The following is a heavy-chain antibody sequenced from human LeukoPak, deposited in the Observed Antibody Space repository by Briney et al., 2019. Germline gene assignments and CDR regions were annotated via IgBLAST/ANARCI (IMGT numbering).Heavy chain of an antibody. CDR2: ISAYNGNT. J-gene: IGHJ4*02. CDR3: ARDLDGSGSYYTGY. Sequence: AASVKVSCKASGYTFTSYGISWVRQAPGQGLEWMGWISAYNGNTNYAQKLQGRVTMTTDTSTSTAYMELRSLRSDDTAVYYCARDLDGSGSYYTGYWGQGTLVTVSS. D-gene: IGHD3-10*01. CDR1: GYTFTSYG. V-gene: IGHV1-18*01.